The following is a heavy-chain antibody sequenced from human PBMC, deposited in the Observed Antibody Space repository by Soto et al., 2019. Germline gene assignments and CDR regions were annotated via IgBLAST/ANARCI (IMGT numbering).Heavy chain of an antibody. J-gene: IGHJ6*02. D-gene: IGHD3-22*01. V-gene: IGHV4-31*03. Sequence: QVQLQESGPGLVKPSQTLSLTCTVSGGSISSGNYYWSWIRQHPGKGLEWIGYIYYSGSTYYNPSLKSRGTMSVDTSKNQFSLKLSSVTVADTAVYYCARHNYDSSGTAVDVWGQGTTVTVSS. CDR2: IYYSGST. CDR3: ARHNYDSSGTAVDV. CDR1: GGSISSGNYY.